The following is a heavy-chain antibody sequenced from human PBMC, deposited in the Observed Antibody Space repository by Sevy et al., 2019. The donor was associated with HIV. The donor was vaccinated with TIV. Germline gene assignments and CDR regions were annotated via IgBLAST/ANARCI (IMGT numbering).Heavy chain of an antibody. Sequence: GGPLNPSGPVSGFTLGNFVLTCFGQAQEGGWGGIGFIRGKPYGGTTEYAPSVRGRFIVSRDDSRNIAYLQMNSLRTEDTAVYYCTRDHIGPTFDFDHWGQGTLVTVSS. V-gene: IGHV3-49*03. CDR1: GFTLGNFV. CDR2: IRGKPYGGTT. J-gene: IGHJ4*02. CDR3: TRDHIGPTFDFDH. D-gene: IGHD1-26*01.